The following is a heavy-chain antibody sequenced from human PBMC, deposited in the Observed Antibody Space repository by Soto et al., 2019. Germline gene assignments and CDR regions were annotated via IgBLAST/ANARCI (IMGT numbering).Heavy chain of an antibody. CDR3: ARAPTIFGVVIPKQNYYYYGMDV. J-gene: IGHJ6*02. V-gene: IGHV4-4*02. CDR1: GGSISSSNW. CDR2: IYHSGST. D-gene: IGHD3-3*01. Sequence: QVQLQESGPGLVKPSGTLSLTCAVSGGSISSSNWWSWVRQPPGKGLEWIGEIYHSGSTNYNPSRKSRVTISVDKSKNQFSLKLSSVTAADTAVYYCARAPTIFGVVIPKQNYYYYGMDVWGQGTTVTVSS.